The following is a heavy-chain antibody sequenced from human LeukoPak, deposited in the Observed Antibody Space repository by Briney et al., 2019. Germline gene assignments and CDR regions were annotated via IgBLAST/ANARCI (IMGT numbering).Heavy chain of an antibody. D-gene: IGHD2-2*02. Sequence: GGSLRLSCAASGFTFSSYSMNWVRQAPGKGLEWVSSISSSSSYIYYADSVKGRFTISRDNAKNSLYLQMNSLRAEDTAVYYCARVVVPAAILGYFDYWGQGTLVTVSS. CDR3: ARVVVPAAILGYFDY. CDR1: GFTFSSYS. V-gene: IGHV3-21*01. J-gene: IGHJ4*02. CDR2: ISSSSSYI.